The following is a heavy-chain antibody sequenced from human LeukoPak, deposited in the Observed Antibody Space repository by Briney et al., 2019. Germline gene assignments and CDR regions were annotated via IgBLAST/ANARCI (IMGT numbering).Heavy chain of an antibody. CDR3: AKDLGPRGNDAFDI. D-gene: IGHD3-16*01. J-gene: IGHJ3*02. CDR2: ISWDGGST. V-gene: IGHV3-43*01. Sequence: GGSLRLSCAASGFTFDDYTMHWVRQAPGKGLEWVSLISWDGGSTYYADSVKGRFTISRGNSKNSLYLQMNSLRTEDTALYYCAKDLGPRGNDAFDIWGQGTMVTVSS. CDR1: GFTFDDYT.